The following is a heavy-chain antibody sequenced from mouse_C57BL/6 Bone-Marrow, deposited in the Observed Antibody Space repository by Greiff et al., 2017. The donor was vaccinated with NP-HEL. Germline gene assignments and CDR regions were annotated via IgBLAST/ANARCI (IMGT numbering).Heavy chain of an antibody. CDR2: IDPENGDT. Sequence: VQLQQSGAELVRPGASVKLSCTASGFNIKDDYMPWVKQRPEQGLEWIGRIDPENGDTEYASKVQGKATISTDTANNTSYLQLSSLTSEDTAVYYCTTPYFDYWGQGTTLTVSS. V-gene: IGHV14-4*01. CDR3: TTPYFDY. J-gene: IGHJ2*01. CDR1: GFNIKDDY.